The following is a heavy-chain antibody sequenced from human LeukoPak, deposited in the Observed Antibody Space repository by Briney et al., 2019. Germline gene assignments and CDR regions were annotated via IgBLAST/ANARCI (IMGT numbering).Heavy chain of an antibody. D-gene: IGHD3-9*01. J-gene: IGHJ4*02. CDR3: AKHYDILTGYPDY. V-gene: IGHV3-23*01. Sequence: GGSLRLSCAASGFTFSSYAMSWVRQAPGKGLEWVSDISGSGGSTYYADSVKGRFTISRDNSKNTLYLQMNSLRAEDTAVYYCAKHYDILTGYPDYWGQGTLVTVSS. CDR1: GFTFSSYA. CDR2: ISGSGGST.